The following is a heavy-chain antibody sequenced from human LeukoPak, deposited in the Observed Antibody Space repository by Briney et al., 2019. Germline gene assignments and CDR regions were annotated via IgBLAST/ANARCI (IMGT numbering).Heavy chain of an antibody. D-gene: IGHD3-10*02. Sequence: GGSLRLSCAASGFIFSNYVMNWVRQAPGKGLEWVSSISDSGGSTYYTDSVKGRFTISRDNSKNTLYLQMNSLRAEDTAVYYCAKVPARLLVRGEAFDYWGQGTLVTVSS. CDR2: ISDSGGST. CDR3: AKVPARLLVRGEAFDY. J-gene: IGHJ4*02. V-gene: IGHV3-23*01. CDR1: GFIFSNYV.